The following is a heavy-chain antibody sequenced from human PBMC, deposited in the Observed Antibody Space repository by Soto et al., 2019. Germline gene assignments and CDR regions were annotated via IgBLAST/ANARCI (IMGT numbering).Heavy chain of an antibody. CDR3: ARSTPGNPFDI. Sequence: GVSLRLSCAASGFTFSTYTMNWVRQAPGKGLEWVSSISAGSRSIYYTDSLKGRSTVSRDNSKNSLYLQINSLEADDTAVYYCARSTPGNPFDIWGQGTMVTVSS. V-gene: IGHV3-21*01. CDR2: ISAGSRSI. J-gene: IGHJ3*02. CDR1: GFTFSTYT. D-gene: IGHD3-10*01.